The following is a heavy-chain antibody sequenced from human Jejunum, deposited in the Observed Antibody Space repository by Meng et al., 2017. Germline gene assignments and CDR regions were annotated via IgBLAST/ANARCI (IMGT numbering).Heavy chain of an antibody. Sequence: QVQLQQWGAGLLKPSETLSLTCAVHGGSFSGYYWTWIRQPPGKGLEWIGEINHSGSTNYNPSLKSRVTMSIDTSKIQFSLKLSSVTAADAAVYYCARSPAWSSGRYFDYWGQGALVTVSS. J-gene: IGHJ4*02. CDR3: ARSPAWSSGRYFDY. V-gene: IGHV4-34*01. CDR2: INHSGST. D-gene: IGHD6-25*01. CDR1: GGSFSGYY.